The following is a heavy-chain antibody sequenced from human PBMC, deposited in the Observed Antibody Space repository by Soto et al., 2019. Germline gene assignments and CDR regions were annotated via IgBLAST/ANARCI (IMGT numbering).Heavy chain of an antibody. V-gene: IGHV4-31*03. CDR1: GGSISSGGYY. CDR2: IYYSGST. CDR3: ARSPEATVTAFDY. D-gene: IGHD4-17*01. Sequence: QVQLQESGPGLVKPSQTLSLTCTVSGGSISSGGYYWSWIRQHPGKGLEWIGYIYYSGSTYYTPSPKSRVTISVDTSTKQFSLRLSSVTAADTAVYYCARSPEATVTAFDYWGQGTLVTVSS. J-gene: IGHJ4*02.